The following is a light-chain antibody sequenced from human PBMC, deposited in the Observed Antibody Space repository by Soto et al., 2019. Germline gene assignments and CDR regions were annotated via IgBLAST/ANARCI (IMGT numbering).Light chain of an antibody. V-gene: IGKV1-39*01. Sequence: DVPMTQSPSSLSASVGDRVTITCRASQSITIYLNWYQHKPGKAPKLLIYSASSLQSGVPSRFSGSGSGTDFTLTISSLQPGDFATYYCQQSYSSPRTFGQGTMVDI. J-gene: IGKJ2*01. CDR1: QSITIY. CDR3: QQSYSSPRT. CDR2: SAS.